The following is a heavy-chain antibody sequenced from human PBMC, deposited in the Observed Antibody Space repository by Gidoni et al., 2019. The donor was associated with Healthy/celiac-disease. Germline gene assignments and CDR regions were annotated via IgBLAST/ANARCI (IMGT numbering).Heavy chain of an antibody. CDR3: ARESQLWEGGGYGPPGAFDI. V-gene: IGHV1-2*06. Sequence: QVQLVQSGAEAKKPGASVKVSCKASGYTFTGYYMHWVRQAPGQGLEWMGRINPNSGGTNYAQKFQGRVTMTRDTSISTAYMELSRLRSDDTAVYYCARESQLWEGGGYGPPGAFDIWGQGTMVTVSS. CDR1: GYTFTGYY. CDR2: INPNSGGT. D-gene: IGHD5-18*01. J-gene: IGHJ3*02.